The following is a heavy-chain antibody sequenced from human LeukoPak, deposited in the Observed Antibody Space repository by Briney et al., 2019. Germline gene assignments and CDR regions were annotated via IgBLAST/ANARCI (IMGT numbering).Heavy chain of an antibody. V-gene: IGHV3-21*01. CDR1: GFTFCSYS. CDR3: ARDRNSGYDSSFDY. CDR2: ISSSSSYI. Sequence: GGSLRLSCAASGFTFCSYSMIWVLQAPGKGLEWVSSISSSSSYIYYAASVKGRFTISRDNAKNSLYLQMNSLRAEDTAVYYCARDRNSGYDSSFDYWGQGTLVTVSS. D-gene: IGHD5-12*01. J-gene: IGHJ4*02.